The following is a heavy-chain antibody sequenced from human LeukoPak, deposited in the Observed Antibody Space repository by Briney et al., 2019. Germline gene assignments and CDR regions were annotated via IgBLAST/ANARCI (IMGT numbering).Heavy chain of an antibody. D-gene: IGHD1-14*01. Sequence: GGSLRLSCAASGFTFSSYGMHWVRQAPGKGLEWVAVIPYDGSNKYYADSVKGRFTISRDNSKNPLYLQMNSLRAEDTAVYYCAKAPPDFRGFLPGYYYGMDVWGQGTTVTVSS. CDR1: GFTFSSYG. CDR2: IPYDGSNK. CDR3: AKAPPDFRGFLPGYYYGMDV. J-gene: IGHJ6*02. V-gene: IGHV3-30*02.